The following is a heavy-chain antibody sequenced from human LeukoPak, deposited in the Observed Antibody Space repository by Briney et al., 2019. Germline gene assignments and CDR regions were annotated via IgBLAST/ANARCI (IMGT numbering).Heavy chain of an antibody. CDR3: ATTSSGWYGWTRGSNWFDP. CDR2: FDPEDGET. CDR1: GYTLTELS. Sequence: GASVKVSCKVSGYTLTELSMHWVRQAPGKGLEWMGGFDPEDGETIYAQKFQGRVTMTEDTSTDTAYMELSSLRSEDTAVYYCATTSSGWYGWTRGSNWFDPWGQGTLVTVSS. V-gene: IGHV1-24*01. J-gene: IGHJ5*02. D-gene: IGHD6-19*01.